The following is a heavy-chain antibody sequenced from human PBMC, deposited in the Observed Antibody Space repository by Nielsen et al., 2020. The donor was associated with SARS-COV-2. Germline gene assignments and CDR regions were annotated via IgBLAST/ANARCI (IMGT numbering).Heavy chain of an antibody. CDR2: ISSSSSTI. J-gene: IGHJ6*03. V-gene: IGHV3-48*01. D-gene: IGHD3-10*01. CDR1: GFTFSSYS. Sequence: GESLKISCAASGFTFSSYSMNWVRQAPGKGLEWVSYISSSSSTIYYADSVKGRFTISRDNSKNTLYLQMNSLRAEDTAVYYCARDKYYYGSGSYYNPAHDYYYYYYMDVWGKGTTVTVSS. CDR3: ARDKYYYGSGSYYNPAHDYYYYYYMDV.